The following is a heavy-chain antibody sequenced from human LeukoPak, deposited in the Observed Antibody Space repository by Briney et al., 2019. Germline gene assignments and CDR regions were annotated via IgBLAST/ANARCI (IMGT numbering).Heavy chain of an antibody. CDR1: GGSISSGSYY. J-gene: IGHJ6*03. D-gene: IGHD1-1*01. CDR2: IYTSGST. CDR3: ARDGATGTDYYYYYMDV. Sequence: SETLSLTCTVSGGSISSGSYYWSWIRQPAGKGLEWIGRIYTSGSTNYNPSLKSRVTISVDTSKNQFSLKLSSVTAADTAVYYCARDGATGTDYYYYYMDVWGKGTTVTVSS. V-gene: IGHV4-61*02.